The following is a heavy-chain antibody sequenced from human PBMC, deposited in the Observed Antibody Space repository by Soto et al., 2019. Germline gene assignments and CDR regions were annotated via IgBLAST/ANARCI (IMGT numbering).Heavy chain of an antibody. J-gene: IGHJ4*02. CDR2: INHSGST. Sequence: QVQLQQWGAGLLKPSETLSLTCAVYGGSFSGYYWSWIRQPPGKGLEWIGEINHSGSTNYNPSLKSRVTISVDTSKNQFSLKLSSVTAADTAVYYCARFPVAAAGIGVDHWGQGTLVTVSS. CDR3: ARFPVAAAGIGVDH. D-gene: IGHD6-13*01. CDR1: GGSFSGYY. V-gene: IGHV4-34*01.